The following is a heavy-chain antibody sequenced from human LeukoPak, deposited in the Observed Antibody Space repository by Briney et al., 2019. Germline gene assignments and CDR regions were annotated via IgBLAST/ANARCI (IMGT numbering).Heavy chain of an antibody. Sequence: GGSLRLSCAASGFTFSSYAMHWVRQAPGKGLEWVANIKQDGSDKYYVDSVKGRFTISRDNAKNSLYLQMNSLRAEDTAVYYCARDKFGGTDYWGQGTLVIVSS. CDR1: GFTFSSYA. CDR3: ARDKFGGTDY. J-gene: IGHJ4*02. CDR2: IKQDGSDK. V-gene: IGHV3-7*01. D-gene: IGHD3-16*01.